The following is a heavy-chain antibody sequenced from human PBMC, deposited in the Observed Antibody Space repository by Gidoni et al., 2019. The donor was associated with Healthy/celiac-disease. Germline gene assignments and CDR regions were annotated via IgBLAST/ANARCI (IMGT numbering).Heavy chain of an antibody. D-gene: IGHD4-17*01. J-gene: IGHJ4*02. Sequence: QVTLRQSGPALVKPTQPLTLTCTFSGFSLRTSGRCVSWIRQPPGKALEWLARIDWDDDKYYSTSLKTRLTISKDTSKNQVVLTMTNMDPVDTATYYCARIRTHGDYYFDYWGQGTLVTVSS. CDR2: IDWDDDK. CDR3: ARIRTHGDYYFDY. CDR1: GFSLRTSGRC. V-gene: IGHV2-70*15.